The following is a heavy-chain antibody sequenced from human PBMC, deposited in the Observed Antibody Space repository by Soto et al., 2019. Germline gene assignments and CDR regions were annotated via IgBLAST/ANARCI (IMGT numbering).Heavy chain of an antibody. CDR2: IWYDGSNK. Sequence: ESGGGVVQPGRSLRLSCAASGFTFSSYGMHWVRQAPGKGLEWVAVIWYDGSNKYYADSVKGRFTISRDNSKNTLYLQMNSLRAEDTAVYYCARESGENWFDPWGQGTLVTVSS. V-gene: IGHV3-33*01. D-gene: IGHD7-27*01. CDR3: ARESGENWFDP. CDR1: GFTFSSYG. J-gene: IGHJ5*02.